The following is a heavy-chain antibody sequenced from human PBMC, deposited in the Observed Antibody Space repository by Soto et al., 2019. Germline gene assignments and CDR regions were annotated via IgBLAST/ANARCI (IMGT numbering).Heavy chain of an antibody. V-gene: IGHV3-30*18. Sequence: GGSLRLSCAASGFTFSSYGMHWVRQAPGKGLEWVAVISYDGSNKYYADSVKGRFTISRDNSKNTLYLQMNSLRAEDTAVYYCAKIPTGPLGMDVRGQGTTVTVSS. CDR3: AKIPTGPLGMDV. D-gene: IGHD3-9*01. J-gene: IGHJ6*02. CDR2: ISYDGSNK. CDR1: GFTFSSYG.